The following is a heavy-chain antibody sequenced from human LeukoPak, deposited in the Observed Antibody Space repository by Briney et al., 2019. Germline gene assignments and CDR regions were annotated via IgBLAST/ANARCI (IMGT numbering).Heavy chain of an antibody. V-gene: IGHV1-18*01. J-gene: IGHJ5*02. CDR3: ARGGVGHCSGGSCPTSWFDP. Sequence: AAVNVSCKASDYAFTNFGISWVRQAPGQGLEWMGWISPYNGNTDYPQKVRGRVTMTTDTSTSTAYMELRSLRSDDTAVYYCARGGVGHCSGGSCPTSWFDPWGQGTLVTVSS. CDR1: DYAFTNFG. CDR2: ISPYNGNT. D-gene: IGHD2-15*01.